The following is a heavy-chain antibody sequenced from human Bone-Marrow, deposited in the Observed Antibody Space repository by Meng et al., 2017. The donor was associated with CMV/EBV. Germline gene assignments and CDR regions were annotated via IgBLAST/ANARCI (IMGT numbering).Heavy chain of an antibody. D-gene: IGHD2-2*01. CDR3: ARLPLRYCSSTSCYYFDY. CDR1: GFTFSRYW. V-gene: IGHV3-7*01. Sequence: GGSLRLSCAASGFTFSRYWMSWVRQAPGKGLEWVANIKQDGSEKYYADSVKGRFTISRDNAKNSLYLQMTSLRAEDTAVYYCARLPLRYCSSTSCYYFDYWGQGTRVTVSS. CDR2: IKQDGSEK. J-gene: IGHJ4*02.